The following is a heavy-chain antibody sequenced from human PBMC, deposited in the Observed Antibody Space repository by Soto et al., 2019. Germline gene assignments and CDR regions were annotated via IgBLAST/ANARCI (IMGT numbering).Heavy chain of an antibody. CDR3: ARDLDAILTGDFGIDV. D-gene: IGHD3-9*01. CDR2: ISYDGSKK. V-gene: IGHV3-30-3*01. CDR1: GFTFRSYA. J-gene: IGHJ6*02. Sequence: QVQLVESGGGVVQPGRSLRLSCAASGFTFRSYAMHWVRQAPGKGLDWVAVISYDGSKKYYAGSVKGRFTISRDNSKSTLYLEMNNLSREETAVYYCARDLDAILTGDFGIDVWGQGTTVTSSS.